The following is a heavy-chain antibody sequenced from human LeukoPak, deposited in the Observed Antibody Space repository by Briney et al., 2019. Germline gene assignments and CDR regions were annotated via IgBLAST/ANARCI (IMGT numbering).Heavy chain of an antibody. J-gene: IGHJ5*02. V-gene: IGHV4-34*01. CDR2: INHSGST. CDR1: GGSFSGYY. Sequence: KTSETLSLTCAVYGGSFSGYYWSWIRQPPGKGLEWIGEINHSGSTNYNPSLKSRVTISVDTSKNQFSLKLSSVTAADTAVYYCASRTSRGTYNWFDPWGQGTLVTVSS. CDR3: ASRTSRGTYNWFDP. D-gene: IGHD1-1*01.